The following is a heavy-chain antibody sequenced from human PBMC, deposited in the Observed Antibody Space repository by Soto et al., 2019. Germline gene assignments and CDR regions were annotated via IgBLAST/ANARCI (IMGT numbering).Heavy chain of an antibody. CDR1: GFTFSSYA. CDR2: ISGSGGST. CDR3: AKRGSGSYYDY. Sequence: EVQLLESGGGLVQPGGSLRLSCAASGFTFSSYAMSWVRQAPGKGLERVSVISGSGGSTYYADSVKGRFTISRDNSKNTLYMQMNSLRAEDTAVYYCAKRGSGSYYDYWGQGTLVTVSS. V-gene: IGHV3-23*01. D-gene: IGHD3-10*01. J-gene: IGHJ4*02.